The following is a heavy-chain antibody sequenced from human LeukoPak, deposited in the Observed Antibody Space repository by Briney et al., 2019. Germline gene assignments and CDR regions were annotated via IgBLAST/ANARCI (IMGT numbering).Heavy chain of an antibody. CDR2: IYTSGST. D-gene: IGHD2-15*01. Sequence: SETLSLTCTVSGGSISSSSYYWGWIRQPPGKGLEWIGRIYTSGSTNYNPSLKSRVTISVDTSKNQFSLKLSSVTAADTAIYYCAGDWWGYCSGGSCYVSWGQGTLVTVSS. CDR3: AGDWWGYCSGGSCYVS. J-gene: IGHJ5*02. V-gene: IGHV4-61*02. CDR1: GGSISSSSYY.